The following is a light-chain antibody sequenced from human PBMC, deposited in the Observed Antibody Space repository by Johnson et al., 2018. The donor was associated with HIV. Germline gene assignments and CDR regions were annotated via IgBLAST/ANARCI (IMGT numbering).Light chain of an antibody. Sequence: QSVLTQPPSVSAAPGQKVTISCSGSSSNIGNNYVSWYQQLPGTAPKLLIYDNNKRPSGIPDRFSGSKSGTSATLGITGLPTGDEADYYCGTCDSSLSAGVFGTGTKVTVL. J-gene: IGLJ1*01. CDR2: DNN. CDR1: SSNIGNNY. V-gene: IGLV1-51*01. CDR3: GTCDSSLSAGV.